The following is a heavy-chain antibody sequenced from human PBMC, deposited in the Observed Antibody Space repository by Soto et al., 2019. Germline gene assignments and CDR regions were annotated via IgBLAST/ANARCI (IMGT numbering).Heavy chain of an antibody. Sequence: ASVNVSCNVSGYTLTELSMHWVRQAPGKGLEWMGGFDPEDGETIYAQKFQGRVTMTEDTSTDTAYMELSSLRFEDTAVYYCATFGPDAFDIWGQGTMVTVSS. V-gene: IGHV1-24*01. CDR2: FDPEDGET. CDR1: GYTLTELS. CDR3: ATFGPDAFDI. J-gene: IGHJ3*02. D-gene: IGHD3-10*01.